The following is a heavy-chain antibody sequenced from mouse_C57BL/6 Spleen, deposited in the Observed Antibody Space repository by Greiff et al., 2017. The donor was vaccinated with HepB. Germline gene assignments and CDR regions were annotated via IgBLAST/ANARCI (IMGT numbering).Heavy chain of an antibody. CDR3: ARKEYDYDSDFDY. Sequence: EVKLMESGGGLVKPGGSLKLSCAASGFTFSDYGMHWVRQAPEKGLEWVAYISSGSSTIYYADTVKGRFTISRDNAKNTLFLQMTSLRSEDTAMYYCARKEYDYDSDFDYWGQGTTLTVSS. CDR1: GFTFSDYG. D-gene: IGHD2-4*01. V-gene: IGHV5-17*01. J-gene: IGHJ2*01. CDR2: ISSGSSTI.